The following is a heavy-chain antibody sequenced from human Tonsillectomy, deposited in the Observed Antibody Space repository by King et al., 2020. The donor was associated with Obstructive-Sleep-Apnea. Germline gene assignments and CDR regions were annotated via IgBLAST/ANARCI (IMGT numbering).Heavy chain of an antibody. V-gene: IGHV4-34*01. Sequence: VQLQQWGAGLLKPSETLSLTCAVSGESFSGYYWNWIRQPPGKGLEWIGEINYSGRTNYNPSLKSRVTISIDMPKTQFSLKMNPLTAADTAVYYCARGGRWLPGHYFDYWSQGNLVTVSS. D-gene: IGHD5-24*01. CDR2: INYSGRT. CDR1: GESFSGYY. J-gene: IGHJ4*02. CDR3: ARGGRWLPGHYFDY.